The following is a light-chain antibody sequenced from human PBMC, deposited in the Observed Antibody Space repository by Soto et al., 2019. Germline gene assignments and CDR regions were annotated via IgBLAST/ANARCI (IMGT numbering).Light chain of an antibody. J-gene: IGKJ4*01. CDR3: YRYVSTPLT. V-gene: IGKV4-1*01. Sequence: DIVMTQSPDSLAVSLGERATINCKSSQSVLYRSNNKNHLAWYQQKPGQPPKLVIYWASTRESGVPDRFSGSGSGTDFTLTSSSLQAEDVAVYYCYRYVSTPLTFGGGTKVEIK. CDR1: QSVLYRSNNKNH. CDR2: WAS.